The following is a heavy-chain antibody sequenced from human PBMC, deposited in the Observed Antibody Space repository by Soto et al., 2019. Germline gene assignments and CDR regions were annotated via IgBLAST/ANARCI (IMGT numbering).Heavy chain of an antibody. Sequence: SETLSLTCAVYGGSFSGYYWSWIRQPPGKGLEWIGEINHSGSTNYNPSLKSRVTISVDTSKNQFSLKLSSVTAADTAVYYCARGEDSSGYYPFDYWGQGTLVNVSS. D-gene: IGHD3-22*01. J-gene: IGHJ4*02. CDR2: INHSGST. CDR3: ARGEDSSGYYPFDY. CDR1: GGSFSGYY. V-gene: IGHV4-34*01.